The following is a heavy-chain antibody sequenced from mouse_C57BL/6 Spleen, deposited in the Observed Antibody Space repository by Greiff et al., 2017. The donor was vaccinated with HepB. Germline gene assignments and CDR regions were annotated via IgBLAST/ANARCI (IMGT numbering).Heavy chain of an antibody. CDR1: GFSFNTYA. CDR3: VVTTAFAY. D-gene: IGHD2-12*01. Sequence: EVQGVESGGGLVQPKGSLKLSCAASGFSFNTYAMNWVRQAPGKGLEWVARIRSKSNNYATYYADSVKDRFTISRDDSESMPYLQKNNLKTEDTAMYYCVVTTAFAYWGQGTLVTVSA. V-gene: IGHV10-1*01. J-gene: IGHJ3*01. CDR2: IRSKSNNYAT.